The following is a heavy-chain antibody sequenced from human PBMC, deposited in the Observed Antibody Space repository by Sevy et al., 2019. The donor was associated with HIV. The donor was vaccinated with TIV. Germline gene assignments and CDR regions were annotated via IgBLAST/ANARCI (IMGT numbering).Heavy chain of an antibody. CDR3: ATTKDYYDSSGYPFDY. J-gene: IGHJ4*02. Sequence: ASVKVSCKVSGYTLAKFSIHWVRQAPGKGLEWITSFDPEDGDPEDGKTIYAQKFLGRVTMTEDTSTDTAYMELSSLRSDDTAVYYCATTKDYYDSSGYPFDYWGQGTLVTVSS. CDR1: GYTLAKFS. D-gene: IGHD3-22*01. CDR2: FDPEDGDPEDGKT. V-gene: IGHV1-24*01.